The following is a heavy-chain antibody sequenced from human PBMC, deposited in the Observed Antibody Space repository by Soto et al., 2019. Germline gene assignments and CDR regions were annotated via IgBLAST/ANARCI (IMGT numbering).Heavy chain of an antibody. CDR3: AKGSLTSGYSSGWYGGYFDY. CDR1: GFTFEDYA. V-gene: IGHV3-9*01. J-gene: IGHJ4*02. D-gene: IGHD6-19*01. Sequence: EVQLVESGGGLVQPGRSLRLSCAASGFTFEDYAMLWVRQAPGKGLEWVSGMSWDSGSIGYADSVKGRFTVSRDNAKNSLYLQMNSLRPEDTALYYCAKGSLTSGYSSGWYGGYFDYWGQGTLVTVSS. CDR2: MSWDSGSI.